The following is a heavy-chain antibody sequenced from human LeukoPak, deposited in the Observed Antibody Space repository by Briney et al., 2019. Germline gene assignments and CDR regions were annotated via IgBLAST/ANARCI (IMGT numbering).Heavy chain of an antibody. CDR2: ISSSSSYI. D-gene: IGHD3-22*01. CDR3: ARRTNYYDSSGYYTSSEFDY. V-gene: IGHV3-21*01. J-gene: IGHJ4*02. Sequence: GGSLRLSCAASGFTFSSYSMNWVRQAPGKGLEWVSSISSSSSYIYYADSVKGRFTISRDNAKNSLYLQMNSLRAEDTAVYYCARRTNYYDSSGYYTSSEFDYWGQGTLVTVSS. CDR1: GFTFSSYS.